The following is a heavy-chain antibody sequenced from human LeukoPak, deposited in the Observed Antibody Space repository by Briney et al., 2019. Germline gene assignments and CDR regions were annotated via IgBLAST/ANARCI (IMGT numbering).Heavy chain of an antibody. Sequence: GASVKVSCKASGGTFSSYAISWVRQAPGQGLEWMGGIIPIFGTANYAQKFQGRVTITADESTSTAYMELSSLRSEDTAVYYCARPATIFGVVNNLDHWGQGTLVTVSS. D-gene: IGHD3-3*01. CDR3: ARPATIFGVVNNLDH. CDR2: IIPIFGTA. J-gene: IGHJ4*02. V-gene: IGHV1-69*13. CDR1: GGTFSSYA.